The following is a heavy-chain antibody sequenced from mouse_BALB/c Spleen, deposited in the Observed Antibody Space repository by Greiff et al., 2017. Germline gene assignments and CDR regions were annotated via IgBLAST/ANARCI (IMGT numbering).Heavy chain of an antibody. CDR2: IYPGNVNT. J-gene: IGHJ2*01. D-gene: IGHD2-14*01. CDR3: VYYRYAEGFDS. Sequence: VQLQQSGPELVKPGASVRISCKASGYTFTSYYIHWVKQRPGQGLEWIGWIYPGNVNTKYNEKFKGKATLTADKSSSTAYMQLSSLTSEDSAVYFCVYYRYAEGFDSWGQGTTLTVSS. V-gene: IGHV1S56*01. CDR1: GYTFTSYY.